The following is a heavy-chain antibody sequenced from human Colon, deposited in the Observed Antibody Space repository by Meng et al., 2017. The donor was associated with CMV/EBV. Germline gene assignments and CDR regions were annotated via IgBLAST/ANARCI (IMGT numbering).Heavy chain of an antibody. CDR3: ARGRDGSYPHDAFDI. Sequence: GGSLRLSYAASGFTFSDYYMSWIRQAPGKGLEWVSYISSSGSTIYYADSVKGRFTISRDNAKNSLYLQMNSLRAEDTAVYYCARGRDGSYPHDAFDIWGQGTTVTVSS. CDR1: GFTFSDYY. D-gene: IGHD1-26*01. V-gene: IGHV3-11*01. J-gene: IGHJ3*02. CDR2: ISSSGSTI.